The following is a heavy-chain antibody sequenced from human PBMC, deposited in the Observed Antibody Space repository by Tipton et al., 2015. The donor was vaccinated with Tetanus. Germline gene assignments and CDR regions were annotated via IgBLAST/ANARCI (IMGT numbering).Heavy chain of an antibody. V-gene: IGHV4-34*01. CDR3: ARELGFYSSSSVLDY. J-gene: IGHJ4*02. CDR1: GGSISSYY. Sequence: TLSLTCTVSGGSISSYYWSWIRQPPGKGLEWIGEINHSGSTNYNPSLKSRVTISVDTSKNQFSLKLSSVTAADTAVYYCARELGFYSSSSVLDYWGQGTLVTVSS. CDR2: INHSGST. D-gene: IGHD6-6*01.